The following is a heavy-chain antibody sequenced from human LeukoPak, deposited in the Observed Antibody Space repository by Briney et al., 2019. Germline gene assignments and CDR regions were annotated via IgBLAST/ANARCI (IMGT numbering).Heavy chain of an antibody. Sequence: PVKVSCKASGGTFSSYAISWVRQAPGQGLEWMGRIIPILGIANYAQKFQGRVTITADKSTSTAYMELSSLRSEDTAVYYCAREPYDSSGYYYDYWGQGTLVTVSS. V-gene: IGHV1-69*04. CDR1: GGTFSSYA. J-gene: IGHJ4*02. D-gene: IGHD3-22*01. CDR3: AREPYDSSGYYYDY. CDR2: IIPILGIA.